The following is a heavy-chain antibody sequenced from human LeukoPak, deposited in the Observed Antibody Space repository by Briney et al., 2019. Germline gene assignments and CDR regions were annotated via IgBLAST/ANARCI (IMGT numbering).Heavy chain of an antibody. D-gene: IGHD7-27*01. CDR1: GGSISSSSYY. CDR3: ARQALPGDLDY. Sequence: PSETLSLTCTVSGGSISSSSYYWGWIRQPPGKGLEWIGSIYYSGSTYYNPSLKSRVTISVDTSKNQFSLKLSSVTAADTAVYYCARQALPGDLDYWGQGTLVTVSS. CDR2: IYYSGST. J-gene: IGHJ4*02. V-gene: IGHV4-39*01.